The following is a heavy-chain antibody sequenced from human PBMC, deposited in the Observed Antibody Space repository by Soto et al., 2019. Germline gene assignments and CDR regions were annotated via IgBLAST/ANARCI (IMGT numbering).Heavy chain of an antibody. Sequence: GASVKVSCKASGGTFSSYAITWVRQAPGQGLEWMGGSIPIFGTANYAQKFQARVTITADESTSTAYMELSSLRSEDTAVYYCARDRGPSSGYYTSWFDPWGQGTLVTVSS. D-gene: IGHD3-22*01. J-gene: IGHJ5*02. CDR1: GGTFSSYA. V-gene: IGHV1-69*13. CDR3: ARDRGPSSGYYTSWFDP. CDR2: SIPIFGTA.